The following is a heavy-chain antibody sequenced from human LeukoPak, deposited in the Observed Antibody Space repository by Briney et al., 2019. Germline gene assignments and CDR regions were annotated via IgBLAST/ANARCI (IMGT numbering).Heavy chain of an antibody. D-gene: IGHD3-22*01. CDR3: ARDRWGSSGYFTYFDS. Sequence: PSETLSLPCTVSGGSISSYYCSWVRPPAGKGLEWIGRIYTSGSTNYNPSLKSRVTMSVDTSKNQFSLKLSAVTAADTAVYYCARDRWGSSGYFTYFDSWGQGTLVTVSS. CDR1: GGSISSYY. J-gene: IGHJ4*02. V-gene: IGHV4-4*07. CDR2: IYTSGST.